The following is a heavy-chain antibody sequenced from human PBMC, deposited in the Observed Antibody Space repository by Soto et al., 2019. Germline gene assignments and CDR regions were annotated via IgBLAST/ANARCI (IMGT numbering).Heavy chain of an antibody. CDR2: ISSDGSDK. J-gene: IGHJ4*02. CDR1: GFSFSDCG. V-gene: IGHV3-30*18. Sequence: QVQLVESGGGVVQPGRSLRLSCAASGFSFSDCGMHWVRQAPGKGLEWVAAISSDGSDKYYSESEKGRFTISRDNSRNTLFLQMNSLRVGDTAVYYCVKGSEVARQELDYWGQGTLVTVSS. D-gene: IGHD2-15*01. CDR3: VKGSEVARQELDY.